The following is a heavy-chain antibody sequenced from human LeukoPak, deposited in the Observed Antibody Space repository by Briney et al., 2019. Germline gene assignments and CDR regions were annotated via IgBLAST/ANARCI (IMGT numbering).Heavy chain of an antibody. V-gene: IGHV3-30*03. CDR3: ARGGPNWGSGYFDL. D-gene: IGHD7-27*01. CDR1: GFTFSSYG. CDR2: ISYDGSNK. J-gene: IGHJ2*01. Sequence: GGSLRLSCAASGFTFSSYGMHWVRQAPGKGLEWVAVISYDGSNKYYADSVKGRFTISRDNSKDTLYLQMSSLRSEDTAVYYCARGGPNWGSGYFDLWGRGTLVTVSS.